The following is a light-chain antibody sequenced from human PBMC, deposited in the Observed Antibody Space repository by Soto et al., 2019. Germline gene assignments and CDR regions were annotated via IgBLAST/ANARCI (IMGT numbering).Light chain of an antibody. J-gene: IGKJ1*01. CDR1: QSISTW. CDR3: QQYLNRWA. Sequence: DIHMTQSPSTLFASVGDRVTITCRASQSISTWLAWYQQEPGKAPKLLIYKASSLDGGGRSRFSGSGSGTEFTLTISSLQPDDFATYYCQQYLNRWAFGQGTKVDIK. CDR2: KAS. V-gene: IGKV1-5*03.